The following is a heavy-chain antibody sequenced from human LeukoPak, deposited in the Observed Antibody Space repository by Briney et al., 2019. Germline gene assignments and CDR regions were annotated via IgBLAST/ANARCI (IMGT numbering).Heavy chain of an antibody. V-gene: IGHV3-48*01. D-gene: IGHD5-18*01. CDR2: ISSSSSTI. CDR1: GFTFSSYS. CDR3: ARDHSSGYSYGYFGRSPVP. J-gene: IGHJ4*02. Sequence: GGSLRLSCAASGFTFSSYSMNWVRQAPGKGLEWVSYISSSSSTIYYADSVKGRFTISRDNAKNSLYLQMNSLRAEDTAVYYCARDHSSGYSYGYFGRSPVPGGQGTLVTVSS.